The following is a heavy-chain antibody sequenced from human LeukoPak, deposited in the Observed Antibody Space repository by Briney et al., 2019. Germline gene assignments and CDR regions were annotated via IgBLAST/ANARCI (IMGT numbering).Heavy chain of an antibody. V-gene: IGHV1-2*04. Sequence: PGGSLRLSCAASGFTFSTYGMHWVRQAPGQGLEWMGWINPNSGGTNYAQKFQGWVTMTRDTSISTAYMELSRLRSDDTAVYYCARGGYSSGLDYWGQGTLVTVSS. D-gene: IGHD6-25*01. CDR2: INPNSGGT. CDR3: ARGGYSSGLDY. CDR1: GFTFSTYG. J-gene: IGHJ4*02.